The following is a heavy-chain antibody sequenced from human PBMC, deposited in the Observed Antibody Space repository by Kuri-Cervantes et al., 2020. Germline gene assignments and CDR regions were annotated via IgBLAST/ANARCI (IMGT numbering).Heavy chain of an antibody. Sequence: GSLRLSCTVSGVSVSSGSYYWSWIRQPPGKGLEWIGYIYYSGSTNYNPSLKSRVTISVDTSKNQFSLKLSSVTAADTAVYYCARDLAYCGGDCYRKFDYWGQGTLVTVSS. J-gene: IGHJ4*02. CDR1: GVSVSSGSYY. D-gene: IGHD2-21*02. CDR2: IYYSGST. V-gene: IGHV4-61*01. CDR3: ARDLAYCGGDCYRKFDY.